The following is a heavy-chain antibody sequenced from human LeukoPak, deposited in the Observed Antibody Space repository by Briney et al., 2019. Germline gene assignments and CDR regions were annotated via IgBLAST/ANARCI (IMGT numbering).Heavy chain of an antibody. D-gene: IGHD3-22*01. CDR3: ATYYDSSGYKLDY. CDR1: GGSISSGGYY. Sequence: TSETLSLTCTVSGGSISSGGYYWSWIRQHPGKGLEWIGYIYYSGSTYYNPSLKSRVTISVDTSKNQFSLKLSSVTAADTAVYYCATYYDSSGYKLDYWGQGTLVTVSS. V-gene: IGHV4-31*03. J-gene: IGHJ4*02. CDR2: IYYSGST.